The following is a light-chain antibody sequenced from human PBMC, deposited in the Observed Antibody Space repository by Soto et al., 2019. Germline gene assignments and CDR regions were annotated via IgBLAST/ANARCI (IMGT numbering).Light chain of an antibody. Sequence: EVVMTQSPGTLAVSLGERATLSWRGRQGVEGYLAWYQQKPGQAPRLLIYGASTRATGVTARFRGGGSGTEFTLTISSLQSEDSAVYYCQQYHKWPPITFGQGTRLEIK. CDR2: GAS. CDR3: QQYHKWPPIT. V-gene: IGKV3-15*01. J-gene: IGKJ5*01. CDR1: QGVEGY.